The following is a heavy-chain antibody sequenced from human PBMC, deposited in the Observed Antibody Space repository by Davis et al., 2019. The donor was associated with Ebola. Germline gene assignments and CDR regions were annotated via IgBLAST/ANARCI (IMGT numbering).Heavy chain of an antibody. V-gene: IGHV3-48*02. CDR3: ARDEGGKAARQSAFDM. Sequence: PGGSLRLSCAASAFSFSSNCMHWVRQAPGKGLEWVSYISTSSSPIYYADSVKRRFTISRDNTKNSLYLQMNSLREEDEAVYYCARDEGGKAARQSAFDMWGQGTMVTVSS. D-gene: IGHD6-6*01. CDR1: AFSFSSNC. J-gene: IGHJ3*02. CDR2: ISTSSSPI.